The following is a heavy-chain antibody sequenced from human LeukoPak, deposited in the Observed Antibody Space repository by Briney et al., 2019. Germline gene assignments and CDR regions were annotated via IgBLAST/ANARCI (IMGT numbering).Heavy chain of an antibody. J-gene: IGHJ4*02. CDR1: GFTDSSNY. CDR3: ARYRNYYDSTGYYTFDY. V-gene: IGHV3-53*01. D-gene: IGHD3-22*01. CDR2: IYSGGST. Sequence: PGGSLRLACAASGFTDSSNYMSWVRQAPGRGLEWVSIIYSGGSTYYADSVKGRFTISRDNSKNTLYLQMNSLRAEDTAVYYCARYRNYYDSTGYYTFDYWGQGSLVTVSS.